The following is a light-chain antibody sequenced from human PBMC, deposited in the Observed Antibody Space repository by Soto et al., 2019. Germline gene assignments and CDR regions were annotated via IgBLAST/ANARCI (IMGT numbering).Light chain of an antibody. Sequence: QTVVTQEPSLTVSPGGTVTLTCATSTGAVTSGYYPNWFQQKPGQAPRALIYSTNNKYSWTPARFSGSLLGGKAALTLLGVQPEDEADYYCLLYYGGQVGVFGGGTKLTVL. V-gene: IGLV7-43*01. CDR2: STN. J-gene: IGLJ2*01. CDR1: TGAVTSGYY. CDR3: LLYYGGQVGV.